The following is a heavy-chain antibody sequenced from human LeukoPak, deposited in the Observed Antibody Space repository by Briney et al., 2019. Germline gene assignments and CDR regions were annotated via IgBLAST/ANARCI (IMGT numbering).Heavy chain of an antibody. CDR1: GYTFTGYY. CDR2: INPSGGST. Sequence: GASVKVSCKASGYTFTGYYMHWVRQAPGQGLEWMGIINPSGGSTSYAQKFQGRVTMTRDMSTSTVYMELSSLRSEDTAVYYCARDGYSSGWYYNWFDPWGQGTLVTVSS. V-gene: IGHV1-46*01. CDR3: ARDGYSSGWYYNWFDP. J-gene: IGHJ5*02. D-gene: IGHD6-19*01.